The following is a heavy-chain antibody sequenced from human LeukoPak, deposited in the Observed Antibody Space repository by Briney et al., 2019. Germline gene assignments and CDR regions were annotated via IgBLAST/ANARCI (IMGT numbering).Heavy chain of an antibody. CDR3: ARGTTVYRV. Sequence: PSETLSLTCAVYGGSFSGYYWSWVRQPPGKGLEWIGEINHSGSTNYNPSLKSRVTISVDTSKNQFSLKLSSVTAADTAVYYCARGTTVYRVWGQGTTVTVSS. V-gene: IGHV4-34*01. CDR1: GGSFSGYY. D-gene: IGHD1-14*01. J-gene: IGHJ6*02. CDR2: INHSGST.